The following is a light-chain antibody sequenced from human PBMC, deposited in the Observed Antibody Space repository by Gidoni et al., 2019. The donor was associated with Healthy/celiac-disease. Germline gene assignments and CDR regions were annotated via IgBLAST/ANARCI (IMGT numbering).Light chain of an antibody. J-gene: IGKJ1*01. Sequence: FQMTEPPSTLSASVGDRVTITCRASQSISSWLAWYQQKPGKAPKLLIYKASSLESGVPSRFSGSGSGTEFTLTISSLQPDDFATYYCQQYNSYPWTFGQGTKVEIK. V-gene: IGKV1-5*03. CDR2: KAS. CDR3: QQYNSYPWT. CDR1: QSISSW.